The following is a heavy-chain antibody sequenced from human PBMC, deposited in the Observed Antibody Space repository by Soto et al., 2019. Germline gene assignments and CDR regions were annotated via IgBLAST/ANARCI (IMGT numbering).Heavy chain of an antibody. D-gene: IGHD3-9*01. J-gene: IGHJ6*02. Sequence: QVQLVQSGAEVKKPGSSVKVSCKASGGTFSSYAISWVRQAPGQGLEWMGGIIPICGTANYAQKFQGRVTITADKSTSTAYMELSSLRSEDTAVYYCARDLYDILTGYYTLYYYYYGMDVWGQGTTVTVSS. V-gene: IGHV1-69*06. CDR3: ARDLYDILTGYYTLYYYYYGMDV. CDR1: GGTFSSYA. CDR2: IIPICGTA.